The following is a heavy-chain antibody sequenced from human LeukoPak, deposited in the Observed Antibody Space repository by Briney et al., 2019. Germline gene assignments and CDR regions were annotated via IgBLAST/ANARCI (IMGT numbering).Heavy chain of an antibody. CDR2: IYYGGT. CDR1: GGSISSGYYY. Sequence: TSETLSLTCTVSGGSISSGYYYWSWIRQPPGKGLEYIGYIYYGGTYYNPSLKSRVTISVDTSKNQFSLKLSSVTAADAAVYYCARGTWSSSIDYRGQGTLVTVSS. V-gene: IGHV4-30-4*01. D-gene: IGHD6-6*01. J-gene: IGHJ4*02. CDR3: ARGTWSSSIDY.